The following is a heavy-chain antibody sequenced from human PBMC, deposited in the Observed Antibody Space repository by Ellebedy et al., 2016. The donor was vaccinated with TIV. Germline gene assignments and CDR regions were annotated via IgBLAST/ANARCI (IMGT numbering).Heavy chain of an antibody. D-gene: IGHD5-12*01. V-gene: IGHV3-7*01. Sequence: PGGSLRLSCAASGFTFSNYWMSWVRQAPGKGLEWVANINQDGTEKYYVDSVKGRFTISRDNAKNSLSLQMNSLLAEDTAVYYCARDEASRFDYWGQGTLVTVSS. J-gene: IGHJ4*02. CDR2: INQDGTEK. CDR1: GFTFSNYW. CDR3: ARDEASRFDY.